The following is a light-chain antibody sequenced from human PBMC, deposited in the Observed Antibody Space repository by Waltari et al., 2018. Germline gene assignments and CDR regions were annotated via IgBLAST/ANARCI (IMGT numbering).Light chain of an antibody. CDR1: QGISSY. Sequence: DVQLTQSPSFLAASVGDRVTITCRASQGISSYLAWYQQKPGKAPKLLIYAASTLQSGVPSRFSGSGSGTEFTLTISSLQPEDFATYYCQQYDNLPSFGGGTKVEI. CDR2: AAS. J-gene: IGKJ4*01. CDR3: QQYDNLPS. V-gene: IGKV1-9*01.